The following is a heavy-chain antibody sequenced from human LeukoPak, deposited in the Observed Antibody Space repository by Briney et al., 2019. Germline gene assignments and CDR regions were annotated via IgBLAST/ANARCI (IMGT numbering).Heavy chain of an antibody. Sequence: GGSLRPSCRVPGFTLSSYGMEWVRQAPGKGLEWVSFIGSSISYISYADSVKGRFTISRDNAKNSLYLQMNSLRAEDTAVHYCSRDSYYSRMHVWGQGTTVTVSS. J-gene: IGHJ6*02. CDR1: GFTLSSYG. CDR3: SRDSYYSRMHV. V-gene: IGHV3-21*01. CDR2: IGSSISYI.